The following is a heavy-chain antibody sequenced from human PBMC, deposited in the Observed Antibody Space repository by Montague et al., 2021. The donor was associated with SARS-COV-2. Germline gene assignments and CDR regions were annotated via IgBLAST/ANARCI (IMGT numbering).Heavy chain of an antibody. CDR2: MHFTGKT. D-gene: IGHD3-10*01. J-gene: IGHJ4*02. CDR3: ARDRFDFGAGRQGTIDF. Sequence: SETLSLTCSVSGDSITNHYWSWIRQPAGKGLEWIGRMHFTGKTNFSPFSSRLTMSADTSKNQFSLKLTSVTAADTAIYFCARDRFDFGAGRQGTIDFWGQGTLVTVSS. CDR1: GDSITNHY. V-gene: IGHV4-4*07.